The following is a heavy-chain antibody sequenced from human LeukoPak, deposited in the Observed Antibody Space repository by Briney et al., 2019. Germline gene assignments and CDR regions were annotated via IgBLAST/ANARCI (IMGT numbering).Heavy chain of an antibody. V-gene: IGHV3-23*01. Sequence: PGGSLRLSCVVSGFTFSSYTMNWVRQAPGKGLEWVSDINDNGGGTFYADSVKGRFTVSRDNSKNTLYMQMSSLRGGDTAVYYCAKKLGSSPGDFFDYWGQGTLVTVSS. CDR3: AKKLGSSPGDFFDY. CDR1: GFTFSSYT. J-gene: IGHJ4*02. D-gene: IGHD6-6*01. CDR2: INDNGGGT.